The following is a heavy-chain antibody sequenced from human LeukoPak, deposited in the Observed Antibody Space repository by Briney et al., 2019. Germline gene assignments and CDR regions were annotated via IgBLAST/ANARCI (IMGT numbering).Heavy chain of an antibody. Sequence: SETLSLTCTVSGGSISSGSYYWSWIRQPAGKGLEWIGRIYTSGSTNYNPSLKSRVTISVDTSKNQFSLNLSSVTAADTAVYYCARWGVGFSNNGFDYWGRGSLVTVSS. CDR3: ARWGVGFSNNGFDY. V-gene: IGHV4-61*02. D-gene: IGHD2-8*01. J-gene: IGHJ4*02. CDR2: IYTSGST. CDR1: GGSISSGSYY.